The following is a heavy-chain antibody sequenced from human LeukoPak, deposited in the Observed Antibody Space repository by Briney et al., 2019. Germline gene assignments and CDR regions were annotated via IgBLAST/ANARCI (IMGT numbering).Heavy chain of an antibody. CDR1: GXTLSSYS. V-gene: IGHV3-21*01. Sequence: KPGGSLRLSFAASGXTLSSYSMNWVRQAPGKGLEWVSSISSSSSYIYYADSVKGRFTISRDNSKNTLYLQMNSLRAEDTAVYYCARDRGYSYGSYYFDYWGQGTLVTVSS. J-gene: IGHJ4*02. D-gene: IGHD5-18*01. CDR3: ARDRGYSYGSYYFDY. CDR2: ISSSSSYI.